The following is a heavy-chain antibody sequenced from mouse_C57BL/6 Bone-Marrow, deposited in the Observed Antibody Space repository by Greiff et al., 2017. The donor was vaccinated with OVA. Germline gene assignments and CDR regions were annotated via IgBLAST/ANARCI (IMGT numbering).Heavy chain of an antibody. J-gene: IGHJ2*01. Sequence: EVQLQQSGPVLVKPGASVKMSCKASGYTFTDYYMNWVKQSHGKSLEWIGVINPYNGGTSYNQKFKGKATLTVDKSSSTAYMELNSLTSEDSAVYYCAREDDYYFDYWGQGTTLTVSS. V-gene: IGHV1-19*01. CDR2: INPYNGGT. CDR1: GYTFTDYY. CDR3: AREDDYYFDY. D-gene: IGHD2-4*01.